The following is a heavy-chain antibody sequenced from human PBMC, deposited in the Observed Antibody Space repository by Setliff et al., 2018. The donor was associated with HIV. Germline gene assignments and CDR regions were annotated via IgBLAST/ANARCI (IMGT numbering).Heavy chain of an antibody. J-gene: IGHJ4*02. Sequence: SETLSLTCAVYGGSFSGYYWSWIRQPPGKGLEWIGEINHSGTTNYNPSLKSRVTTSVEKSKNQFSLKLSSVTAADTAVYYCATMGRRGWFIDYWGQGTLVTVSS. D-gene: IGHD6-19*01. CDR1: GGSFSGYY. CDR3: ATMGRRGWFIDY. CDR2: INHSGTT. V-gene: IGHV4-34*01.